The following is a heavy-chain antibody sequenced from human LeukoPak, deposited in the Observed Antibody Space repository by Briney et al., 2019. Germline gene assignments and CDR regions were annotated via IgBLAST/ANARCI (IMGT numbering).Heavy chain of an antibody. D-gene: IGHD3-10*01. CDR2: ISWNSGGI. Sequence: GGSLRLSCAASGFTFDDYAMHWVRQPPGKGLEWVSGISWNSGGIGYANSVKGRFTISRDNAKNSLYLQMNSLRPEDTALYYCAKVRGRRASYYYYAMDVWGQGTLVTVSS. CDR3: AKVRGRRASYYYYAMDV. V-gene: IGHV3-9*01. J-gene: IGHJ6*02. CDR1: GFTFDDYA.